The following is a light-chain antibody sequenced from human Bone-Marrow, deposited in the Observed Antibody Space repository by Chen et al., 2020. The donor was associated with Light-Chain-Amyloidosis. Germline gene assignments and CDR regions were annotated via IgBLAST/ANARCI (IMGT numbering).Light chain of an antibody. CDR1: DLPTKY. V-gene: IGLV3-25*03. J-gene: IGLJ2*01. Sequence: SYELTQPPSVSVSPGQTARLTCSGDDLPTKYAYWYQQKPGQAPVLVIHRETERPSGIAERIYGDSSGKTATLTISGVQAEDEADYHCQSADSSGRYEVIFGGGTKLTVL. CDR3: QSADSSGRYEVI. CDR2: RET.